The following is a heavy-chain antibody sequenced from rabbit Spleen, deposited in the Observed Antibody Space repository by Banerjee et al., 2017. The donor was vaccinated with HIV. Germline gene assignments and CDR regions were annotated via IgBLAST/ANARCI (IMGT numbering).Heavy chain of an antibody. D-gene: IGHD1-1*01. CDR2: INSGGSDFS. CDR3: ARDLDGVIGWNFGW. J-gene: IGHJ4*01. Sequence: QEQLVESGGGLVQPTGSLTLTCKASGFSFGDRDVMCWVRQAPGKGLEWIACINSGGSDFSYFARWAKGRFTISKTSSTTVTLQMTSLTAADTATYFCARDLDGVIGWNFGWWGPGTLVTVS. CDR1: GFSFGDRDV. V-gene: IGHV1S45*01.